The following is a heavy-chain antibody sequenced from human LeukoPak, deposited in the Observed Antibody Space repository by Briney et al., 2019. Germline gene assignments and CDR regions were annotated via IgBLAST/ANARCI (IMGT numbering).Heavy chain of an antibody. Sequence: PGGSLRLSCAASGFTFSSYWMHWVRQAPGKGLVWVSRINIDGGSASYADSVRGRLTISRDNAKSTLYLQMSSLRAEDTAVYYCAREGFSGGWYYFDYWGQGTLVTVSS. CDR2: INIDGGSA. V-gene: IGHV3-74*01. D-gene: IGHD6-19*01. CDR1: GFTFSSYW. J-gene: IGHJ4*02. CDR3: AREGFSGGWYYFDY.